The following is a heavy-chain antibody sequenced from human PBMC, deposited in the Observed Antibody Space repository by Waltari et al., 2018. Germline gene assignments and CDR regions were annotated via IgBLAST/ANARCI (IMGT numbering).Heavy chain of an antibody. Sequence: QVQLVESGGGVVQPGRSLRLSCAASGFTLSSYAMHLVRQAPGKGLEWVAVISYDGSNKYYADSVKGRFTISRDNSKNTLYLQMNSLRAEDTAVYYCAREGEPRAFDIWGQGTMVTVSS. J-gene: IGHJ3*02. CDR1: GFTLSSYA. CDR2: ISYDGSNK. V-gene: IGHV3-30-3*01. CDR3: AREGEPRAFDI.